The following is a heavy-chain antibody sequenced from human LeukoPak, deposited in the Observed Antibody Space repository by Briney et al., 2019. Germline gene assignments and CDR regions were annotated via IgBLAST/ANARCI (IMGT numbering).Heavy chain of an antibody. CDR1: GSTFTSSA. D-gene: IGHD3-22*01. V-gene: IGHV1-58*02. J-gene: IGHJ4*02. CDR3: AADRYDSSGYSHFDY. Sequence: SVKVSCKASGSTFTSSAMKWVRQARGQRLEWMGWIVVGSGNTNYAQKFQERVTITRDMSTSTAYMELSSLRSEDTAVYYCAADRYDSSGYSHFDYWGQGTLVTVSS. CDR2: IVVGSGNT.